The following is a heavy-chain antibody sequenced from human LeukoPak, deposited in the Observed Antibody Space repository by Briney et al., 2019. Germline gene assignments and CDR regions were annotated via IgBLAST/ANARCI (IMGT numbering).Heavy chain of an antibody. J-gene: IGHJ4*02. CDR3: ARGCPYDFWSGYQMFDY. CDR1: GFTFSSYA. D-gene: IGHD3-3*01. V-gene: IGHV3-30*04. Sequence: GESLRLSCAASGFTFSSYAMHWVRQAPGKGLEWVAVISYDGSNKYYADSVKGRFTISRDNSKNTLYLQMNSLRAEDTAVYYCARGCPYDFWSGYQMFDYWGQGTLVTVSS. CDR2: ISYDGSNK.